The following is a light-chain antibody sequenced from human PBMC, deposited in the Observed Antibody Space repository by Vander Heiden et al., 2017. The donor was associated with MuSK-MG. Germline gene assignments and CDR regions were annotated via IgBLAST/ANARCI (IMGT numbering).Light chain of an antibody. CDR1: QIVGNF. CDR3: QQTYITPQA. V-gene: IGKV1-39*01. Sequence: IQRTQSPSSLSASVGDRVRITGTGSQIVGNFLNWYQQKPGKAPELLIYTASRLQSGVPSRFGGSGSGTDFTLTISSLQPEDFGTYYCQQTYITPQAFGPGTKLEIK. CDR2: TAS. J-gene: IGKJ3*01.